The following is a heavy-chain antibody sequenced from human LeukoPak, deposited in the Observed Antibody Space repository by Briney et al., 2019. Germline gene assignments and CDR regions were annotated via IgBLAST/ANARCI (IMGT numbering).Heavy chain of an antibody. V-gene: IGHV3-7*03. Sequence: GGSLRLSCAASGFTFSRYWMSWVRQAPGKGLEWVASIKQDGDEKYCVDSVKGRFTISRDNAKNSLYLQMNSLRAEDTAVYYCASHDYGDYASFDYWGQGTLVTVSS. CDR1: GFTFSRYW. J-gene: IGHJ4*02. CDR2: IKQDGDEK. D-gene: IGHD4-17*01. CDR3: ASHDYGDYASFDY.